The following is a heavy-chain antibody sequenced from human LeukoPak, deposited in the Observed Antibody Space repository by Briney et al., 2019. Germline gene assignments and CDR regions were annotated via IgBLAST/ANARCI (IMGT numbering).Heavy chain of an antibody. CDR3: ASGITMVRGVTFDY. Sequence: GGSLRLSCAASGFTFSSYAMSWVRQAPGKGLEWISAISGSGGSTYYADSVKGRFTISRDNSKNTLYLQMNSLRAEDTAVYYCASGITMVRGVTFDYWGQGTLVTVSS. CDR1: GFTFSSYA. J-gene: IGHJ4*02. V-gene: IGHV3-23*01. D-gene: IGHD3-10*01. CDR2: ISGSGGST.